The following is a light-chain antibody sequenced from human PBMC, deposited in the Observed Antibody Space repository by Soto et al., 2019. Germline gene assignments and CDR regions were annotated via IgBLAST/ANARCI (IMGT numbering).Light chain of an antibody. CDR1: QSVSSW. CDR2: KAS. Sequence: DIQMTQSPSTLSASVGDRVTITCRASQSVSSWLAWYQQKPGKAPKLLIYKASSLESGVPSRFSGIGSGTVFTLTLSSLQPDDFATYYCQHHNSYPYTFGQGTKLEFK. V-gene: IGKV1-5*03. J-gene: IGKJ2*01. CDR3: QHHNSYPYT.